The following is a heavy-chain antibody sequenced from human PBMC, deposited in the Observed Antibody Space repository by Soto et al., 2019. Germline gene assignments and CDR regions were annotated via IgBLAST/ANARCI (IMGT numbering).Heavy chain of an antibody. Sequence: SGPTLVNPTQTLTLTCTFSGFSLSTSGVGVGWIRQPPGKALEWLALIYWNDDKRYGPSLKSRLTITKDTSKNQVVLTMTNMDPVDTATYYCAHAITIFGVVTDDYWSQGTLVTVSS. CDR3: AHAITIFGVVTDDY. J-gene: IGHJ4*02. CDR1: GFSLSTSGVG. V-gene: IGHV2-5*01. D-gene: IGHD3-3*01. CDR2: IYWNDDK.